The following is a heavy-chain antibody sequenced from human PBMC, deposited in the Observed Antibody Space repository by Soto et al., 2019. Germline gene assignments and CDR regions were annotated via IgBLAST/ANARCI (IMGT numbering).Heavy chain of an antibody. J-gene: IGHJ3*02. Sequence: QVQLVQSGAEVKKPGSSVKVSCKASGGTFSSYAISWVRQAPGQGLEWMGGIIPIFGTANYAQKFQGRVTITADESTSTAYMELSRLRSGDAGVYYCARSGSYLDAFDIWGQGKMVTVSS. CDR2: IIPIFGTA. V-gene: IGHV1-69*12. CDR1: GGTFSSYA. CDR3: ARSGSYLDAFDI. D-gene: IGHD1-26*01.